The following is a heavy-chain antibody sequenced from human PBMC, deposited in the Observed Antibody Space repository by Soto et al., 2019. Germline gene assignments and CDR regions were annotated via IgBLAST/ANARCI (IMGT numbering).Heavy chain of an antibody. V-gene: IGHV3-23*01. CDR3: AKSPTDILITVFRVVTPHFDY. D-gene: IGHD3-3*01. Sequence: GGSLRLSCAGSGFTFISYAMSWVRQAPGKGLQCVSVISGSGGSTYYADSVKGRFTISRDNSKNTVYLQMNSLRAEDTAVYYCAKSPTDILITVFRVVTPHFDYRGQGTLVTVSS. CDR2: ISGSGGST. J-gene: IGHJ4*02. CDR1: GFTFISYA.